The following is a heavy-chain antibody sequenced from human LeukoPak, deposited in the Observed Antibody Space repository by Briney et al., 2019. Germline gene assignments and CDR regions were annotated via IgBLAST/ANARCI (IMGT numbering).Heavy chain of an antibody. V-gene: IGHV1-2*02. CDR2: INPNSGGT. CDR3: ARVADGYNYGAFDI. Sequence: GASVKVSCKPSGYTFTGYYIHWVRQAPGQGLDWMGWINPNSGGTNYARRFQGRVTMTRDTSISTAYMELSSLRPDDTAVYYCARVADGYNYGAFDIWGQGTVVTVSS. D-gene: IGHD5-24*01. CDR1: GYTFTGYY. J-gene: IGHJ3*02.